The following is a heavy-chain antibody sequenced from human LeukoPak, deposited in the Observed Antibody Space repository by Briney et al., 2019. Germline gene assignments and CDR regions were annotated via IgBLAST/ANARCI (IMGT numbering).Heavy chain of an antibody. J-gene: IGHJ6*03. D-gene: IGHD2-15*01. CDR2: IIPIFGTA. CDR1: GGTFSSYA. Sequence: SVKVSCKASGGTFSSYAISWVRQAPGQGLEWMGGIIPIFGTANYAQKFQGRVTMTRNTSISTAYMELSSLRSEDTAVYYCARGSRRRGYCSGGSCYGAYYYYYMDVWGKGTTVTISS. CDR3: ARGSRRRGYCSGGSCYGAYYYYYMDV. V-gene: IGHV1-69*05.